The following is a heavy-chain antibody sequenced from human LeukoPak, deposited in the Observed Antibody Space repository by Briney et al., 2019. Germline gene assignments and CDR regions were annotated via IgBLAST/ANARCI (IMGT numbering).Heavy chain of an antibody. V-gene: IGHV4-39*01. CDR2: IYYSGST. CDR1: GGSISSSSYY. CDR3: ASTYFYDILFDY. D-gene: IGHD3-22*01. Sequence: PSETLSLTCTVSGGSISSSSYYWGWIRQPPGKGLEWIGSIYYSGSTYYNPSLKSRVTISVDTSKNQFSLKLSSVTAADTAVYYCASTYFYDILFDYWGPGTLVTVSS. J-gene: IGHJ4*02.